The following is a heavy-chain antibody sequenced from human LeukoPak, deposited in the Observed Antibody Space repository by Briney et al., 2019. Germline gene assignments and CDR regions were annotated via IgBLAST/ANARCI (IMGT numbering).Heavy chain of an antibody. CDR3: AGKRAFYYFDS. CDR1: GYSISIDDY. J-gene: IGHJ4*02. V-gene: IGHV4-38-2*02. Sequence: SETLSLTCTVSGYSISIDDYGGWFRQTPGKGLEWIASIYHSGTTDYNPSLQSRITMFVDTSRNQFSLKLRSVTAADTAVYYCAGKRAFYYFDSWGPGTLVTVSA. CDR2: IYHSGTT.